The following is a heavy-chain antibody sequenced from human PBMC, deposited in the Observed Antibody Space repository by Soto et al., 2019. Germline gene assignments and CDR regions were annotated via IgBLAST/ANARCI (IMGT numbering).Heavy chain of an antibody. D-gene: IGHD3-10*01. CDR3: ARRERYYGSPGWFDP. V-gene: IGHV4-30-2*01. CDR1: GGSISSSGYS. Sequence: SETLSLTCAVSGGSISSSGYSWNWIRQPPGKGLEWIGYIYHGGSTYYNPSLKSRVTISVDRSQNQFSLKLTSMTAADTAVYFCARRERYYGSPGWFDPWGPGTLVTVSS. J-gene: IGHJ5*02. CDR2: IYHGGST.